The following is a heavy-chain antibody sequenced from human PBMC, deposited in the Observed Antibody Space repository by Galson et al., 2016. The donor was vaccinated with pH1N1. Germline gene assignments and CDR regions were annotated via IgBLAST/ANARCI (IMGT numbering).Heavy chain of an antibody. D-gene: IGHD1-26*01. Sequence: SVKVSCKASGGIFNNYALNWVRQAPGQGFEWMGGIVPVSGSAKYAQKFQGRVTITTNHMELRSLRSDDTGVYYCVGPGIGSYPRFDFWGPGTLITVSS. V-gene: IGHV1-69*05. CDR2: IVPVSGSA. CDR1: GGIFNNYA. J-gene: IGHJ4*02. CDR3: VGPGIGSYPRFDF.